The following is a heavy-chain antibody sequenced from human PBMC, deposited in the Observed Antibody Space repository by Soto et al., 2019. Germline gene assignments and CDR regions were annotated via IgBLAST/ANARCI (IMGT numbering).Heavy chain of an antibody. J-gene: IGHJ4*02. V-gene: IGHV6-1*01. CDR2: TYYRSKWYN. Sequence: SQTLSLTCAICGDSVSSNSAACNWIRQSPSRGLEWLGRTYYRSKWYNEYAVSVKSRITINPDTYKNQFSLQLNSVTPEDTAVYYCERPKSVFDYWGQGTQVTVSS. CDR3: ERPKSVFDY. CDR1: GDSVSSNSAA.